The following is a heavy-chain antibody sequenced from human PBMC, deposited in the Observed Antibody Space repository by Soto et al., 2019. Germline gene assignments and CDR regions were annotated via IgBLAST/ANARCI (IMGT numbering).Heavy chain of an antibody. CDR3: ARRHNWFEP. CDR2: IYYSGST. CDR1: GGSISSYY. V-gene: IGHV4-59*01. J-gene: IGHJ5*02. Sequence: ASETLSLTCTVSGGSISSYYWSWIRQPPGKGLEWIGYIYYSGSTNYNPSLKSRVTISVDTSKNQFSLTLSSVTAADTAVYYCARRHNWFEPWGQGTLVTVSS.